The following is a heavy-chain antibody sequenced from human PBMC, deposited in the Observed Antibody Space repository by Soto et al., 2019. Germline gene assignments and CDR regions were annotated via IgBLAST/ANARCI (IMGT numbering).Heavy chain of an antibody. D-gene: IGHD6-19*01. Sequence: GGSLRLSCAASRFTFSDYGMHWVRQAPGKGLEWVAVISYDGNNKYYADSVKGRFTISRDNSKNTLYLQMNSLRAEDTAVYYCAKDGASSGVHFDYWGQGTLVTVSS. J-gene: IGHJ4*02. CDR3: AKDGASSGVHFDY. CDR1: RFTFSDYG. V-gene: IGHV3-30*18. CDR2: ISYDGNNK.